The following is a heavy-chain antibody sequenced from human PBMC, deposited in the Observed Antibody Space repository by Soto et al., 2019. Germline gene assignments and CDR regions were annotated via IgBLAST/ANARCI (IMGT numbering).Heavy chain of an antibody. Sequence: QVQLVESGGGVVQPGRSLRLSCAASGFTFSSYAMHWVRQAPGKGLEWVAVISYDGSNKYYADSVKGRFTISRDNSKNRLYRQMTGLGAEERAVYYCARDLPGYSVGWERGGYYYGMDVWGQGTTVTVSS. V-gene: IGHV3-30-3*01. D-gene: IGHD6-19*01. CDR3: ARDLPGYSVGWERGGYYYGMDV. CDR1: GFTFSSYA. J-gene: IGHJ6*02. CDR2: ISYDGSNK.